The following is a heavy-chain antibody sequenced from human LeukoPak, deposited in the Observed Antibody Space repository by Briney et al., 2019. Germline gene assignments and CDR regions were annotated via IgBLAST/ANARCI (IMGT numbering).Heavy chain of an antibody. CDR3: ARGKPFLVRHPYGMDV. D-gene: IGHD2/OR15-2a*01. Sequence: PSETLSLTCAVYGDSFSGYYWSWLRQPPGKGLEWVGEINHSGSTNYNPSLKSRVTISVDTSKNQFSLKLSSVTAADTAVYYCARGKPFLVRHPYGMDVWGKGTTVTVSS. J-gene: IGHJ6*04. V-gene: IGHV4-34*01. CDR2: INHSGST. CDR1: GDSFSGYY.